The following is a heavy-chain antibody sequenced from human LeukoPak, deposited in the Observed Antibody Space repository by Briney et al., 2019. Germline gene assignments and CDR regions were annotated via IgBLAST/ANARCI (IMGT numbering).Heavy chain of an antibody. CDR3: ARALTRHYYGMDV. CDR2: IIPILGIA. D-gene: IGHD3-9*01. CDR1: GGTFSSYA. Sequence: SVTVSCKASGGTFSSYAISWVRQAPGQGLEWMGRIIPILGIANYAQKFQGRVTITADKSTSTAYMELSSLRSEDTAVYYCARALTRHYYGMDVWGQGTTVTVSS. J-gene: IGHJ6*02. V-gene: IGHV1-69*04.